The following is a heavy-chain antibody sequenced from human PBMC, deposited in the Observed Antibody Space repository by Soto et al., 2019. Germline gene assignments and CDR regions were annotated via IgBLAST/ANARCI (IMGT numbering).Heavy chain of an antibody. CDR2: IYHSGST. V-gene: IGHV4-4*02. CDR3: ARDPRGAYSSSHYWLGS. D-gene: IGHD6-13*01. Sequence: QVQLQESGSGLVKPSGTLSLTCAVSGGSISSSNWWSWVRQPPGKGLEWIGEIYHSGSTNYNPSLKRRVPLTVDASKHHSALKVRSATAADTAAYYCARDPRGAYSSSHYWLGSWGQGALVTVSS. CDR1: GGSISSSNW. J-gene: IGHJ5*01.